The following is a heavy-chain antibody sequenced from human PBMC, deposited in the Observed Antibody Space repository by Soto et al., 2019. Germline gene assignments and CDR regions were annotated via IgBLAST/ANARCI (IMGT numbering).Heavy chain of an antibody. CDR3: ARHQNDILTGYYLSGDSYYYYGMDV. D-gene: IGHD3-9*01. V-gene: IGHV4-39*01. CDR2: VYYSGST. Sequence: PSETLALTCTVSGGSISSSSYYWGWIRQPPGKGLEWIGSVYYSGSTYYNPSLKSRVTISVDTSKNQFSLKLSSVTAADTAVYYCARHQNDILTGYYLSGDSYYYYGMDVWGQGTTVTGSS. J-gene: IGHJ6*02. CDR1: GGSISSSSYY.